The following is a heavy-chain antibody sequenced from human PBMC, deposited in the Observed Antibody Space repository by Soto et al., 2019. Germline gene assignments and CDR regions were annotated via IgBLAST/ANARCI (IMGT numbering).Heavy chain of an antibody. CDR2: ISWNSHSI. CDR1: GFTFEDYA. V-gene: IGHV3-9*01. D-gene: IGHD3-16*02. Sequence: LRLSCAASGFTFEDYAMHWVRQVPGKGLEWVSGISWNSHSIDYADFVKGRFTISRDNGKKSLYLQMNSLRPEDTALYYCAKAMATSGGVVVIGAFDFWGRGTPVTVS. CDR3: AKAMATSGGVVVIGAFDF. J-gene: IGHJ2*01.